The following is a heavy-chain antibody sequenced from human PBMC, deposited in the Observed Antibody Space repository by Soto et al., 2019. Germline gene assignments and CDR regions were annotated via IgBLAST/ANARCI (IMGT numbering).Heavy chain of an antibody. CDR2: ISYSGST. Sequence: SETLSLTCTVPGGSISSKYWSWIRQPPGKGLEWLGSISYSGSTHHNSSLKSRVTLSVDTSKNHFSLRLSSVTPADTAVYYCARDVFVEGVAADSSYFDYWGQGTLVTVSS. CDR1: GGSISSKY. CDR3: ARDVFVEGVAADSSYFDY. V-gene: IGHV4-59*01. J-gene: IGHJ4*02. D-gene: IGHD6-19*01.